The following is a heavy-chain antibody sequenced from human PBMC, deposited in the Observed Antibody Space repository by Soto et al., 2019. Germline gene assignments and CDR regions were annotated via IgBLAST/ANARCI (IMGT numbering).Heavy chain of an antibody. CDR2: ISDGGDLA. D-gene: IGHD3-10*01. V-gene: IGHV3-23*01. CDR1: GFAFTGHP. CDR3: ARRVIGSSRAFDI. Sequence: PGGALRLSCAAYGFAFTGHPMSWVRQAPEKGLEWVPGISDGGDLAYNADSVKGPFTISRDNSRNTLYLQMNSLRAEDTAVYYCARRVIGSSRAFDIWGQGTMVTVSS. J-gene: IGHJ3*02.